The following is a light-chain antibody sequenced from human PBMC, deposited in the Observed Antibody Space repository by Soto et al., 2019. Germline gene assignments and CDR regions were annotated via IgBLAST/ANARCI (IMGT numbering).Light chain of an antibody. V-gene: IGKV1-39*01. CDR3: QQSFTTPVT. J-gene: IGKJ1*01. Sequence: DIQMTQSPSSLSASVGDIVTITCRASQNINNFLNWYQQRPGKAPKLLIYATSNFQSGVPSRFSGSGSKTDFTLTISSLKPEDFATYYCQQSFTTPVTFGQGTKVDI. CDR1: QNINNF. CDR2: ATS.